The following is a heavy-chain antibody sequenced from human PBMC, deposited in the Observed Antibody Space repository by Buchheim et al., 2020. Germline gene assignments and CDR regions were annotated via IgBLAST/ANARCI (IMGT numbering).Heavy chain of an antibody. V-gene: IGHV4-59*01. CDR3: SRAPGYSYGYYYYYGMDV. D-gene: IGHD5-18*01. CDR1: GGSISSYY. J-gene: IGHJ6*02. Sequence: QVQLQESGPGLVKPSETLSLTCTVSGGSISSYYWSWIRQPPGKGLEWIGYIYYSGSTNYNPSLKSRVTISVDTSKNQFSLKLSSVTAADTAVYYWSRAPGYSYGYYYYYGMDVWGQGTT. CDR2: IYYSGST.